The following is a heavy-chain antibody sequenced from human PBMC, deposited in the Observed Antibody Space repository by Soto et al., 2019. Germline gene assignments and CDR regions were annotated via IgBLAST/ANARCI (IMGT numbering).Heavy chain of an antibody. J-gene: IGHJ6*02. CDR3: ARSTVTDYYGMDV. CDR1: GGPISSGGYY. V-gene: IGHV4-31*03. Sequence: SETLSLTCTVSGGPISSGGYYWSWIRQHPGKGLEWIGYIYYSGSTYYNPSLKSRVTISVDTSKNQFSLKLSSVTAADTAVYYCARSTVTDYYGMDVWGQGTTVTVSS. D-gene: IGHD4-4*01. CDR2: IYYSGST.